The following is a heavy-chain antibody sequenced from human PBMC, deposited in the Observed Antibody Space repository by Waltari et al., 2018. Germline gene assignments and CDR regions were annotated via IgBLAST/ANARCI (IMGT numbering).Heavy chain of an antibody. CDR1: GFTFSSYA. CDR3: AKVGGDYYWYFDL. CDR2: ISGSGGST. J-gene: IGHJ2*01. D-gene: IGHD4-17*01. V-gene: IGHV3-23*01. Sequence: EVQLLESGGGLVQPGGSLRLSCADSGFTFSSYAMSWVRRAPGKGLEWVSAISGSGGSTYYADSVKGRFTISRDNSKNTLYLQMNSLRAEDTAVYYCAKVGGDYYWYFDLWGRGTLVTVSS.